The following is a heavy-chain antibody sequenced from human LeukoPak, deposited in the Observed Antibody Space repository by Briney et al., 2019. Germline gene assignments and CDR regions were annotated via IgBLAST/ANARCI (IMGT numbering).Heavy chain of an antibody. CDR2: IYYTRNT. V-gene: IGHV4-39*01. CDR1: GDSIGSGPDY. CDR3: ARRDNSDSSGYFDH. D-gene: IGHD3-22*01. J-gene: IGHJ4*02. Sequence: SETLSLTCSVSGDSIGSGPDYWSWIRQSPGKGLDWIGTIYYTRNTYYNSSFKSRVTISIDTSKNQFSLKLSSVTAADTAIYYCARRDNSDSSGYFDHWGQGTLVTVSS.